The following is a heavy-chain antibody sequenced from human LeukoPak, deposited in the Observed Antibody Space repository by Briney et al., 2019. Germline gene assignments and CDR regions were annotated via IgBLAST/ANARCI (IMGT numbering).Heavy chain of an antibody. CDR2: IYTSGST. Sequence: PSETLSLTCTVSGGSISSYYWSWIRQPAGKGLEWIGRIYTSGSTNYNPSLKSRVTMSVDTSKNQFSLKLSSVTAADTAVYYCAREGTSGTHLNWFDPWGQGTLVTVSS. D-gene: IGHD1-1*01. CDR3: AREGTSGTHLNWFDP. V-gene: IGHV4-4*07. J-gene: IGHJ5*02. CDR1: GGSISSYY.